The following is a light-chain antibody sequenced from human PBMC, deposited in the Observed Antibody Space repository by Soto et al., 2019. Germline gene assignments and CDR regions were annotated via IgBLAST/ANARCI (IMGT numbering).Light chain of an antibody. CDR2: QAS. V-gene: IGKV1-5*03. J-gene: IGKJ5*01. CDR1: QSISVW. CDR3: QQVYGHPPA. Sequence: IQMTQSPSPLSASVGDRVTITWLASQSISVWLAWYQQKPGKAPNLLIYQASRLESGVPSRFSGSGSGTECTLTISSLQPDDFATYFCQQVYGHPPAFGPGTRLEIK.